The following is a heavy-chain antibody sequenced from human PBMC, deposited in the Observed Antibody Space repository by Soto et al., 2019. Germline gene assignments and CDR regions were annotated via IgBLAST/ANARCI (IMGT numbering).Heavy chain of an antibody. D-gene: IGHD2-21*02. CDR1: GFSFSDHS. CDR2: ISSSSDKT. J-gene: IGHJ4*02. V-gene: IGHV3-48*02. Sequence: LVESGGDLVSPGGSLRLSCVGSGFSFSDHSMNWVRQAPGQGLQWVSYISSSSDKTYYADSVKGRFTVSRDNAKNALFLQMNSLRDDDTATYFCARLPKGSLVTAWGQGPRVTVSS. CDR3: ARLPKGSLVTA.